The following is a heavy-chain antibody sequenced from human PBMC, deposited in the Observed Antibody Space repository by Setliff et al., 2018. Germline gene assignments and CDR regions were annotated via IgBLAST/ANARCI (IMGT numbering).Heavy chain of an antibody. D-gene: IGHD6-13*01. V-gene: IGHV4-59*01. CDR1: GGSISSYY. CDR2: IYYSGST. J-gene: IGHJ6*02. CDR3: ARDRPIAAAGTFIRYYYYYGMDV. Sequence: SETLSLTCTVSGGSISSYYWSWIRQPPGKGLEWIGYIYYSGSTNYNPSLKSRVTISVDTSKNQFSLKLSSVAAADTAVYYCARDRPIAAAGTFIRYYYYYGMDVWGQGTTVTVSS.